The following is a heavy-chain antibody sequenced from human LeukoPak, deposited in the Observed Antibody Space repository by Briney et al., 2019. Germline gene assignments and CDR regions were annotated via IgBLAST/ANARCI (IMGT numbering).Heavy chain of an antibody. CDR3: ASLREISYYDSSGYYGMAFDY. CDR1: GYTFTSYG. V-gene: IGHV1-18*01. CDR2: ISAYNGNT. Sequence: GASVKVSCKASGYTFTSYGISWVRQAPGQGLEWMGWISAYNGNTNYAQKLQGRVTMTTDTSTSTAYMELRSLRSDDTAVYYCASLREISYYDSSGYYGMAFDYWGQGTLVTVSS. J-gene: IGHJ4*02. D-gene: IGHD3-22*01.